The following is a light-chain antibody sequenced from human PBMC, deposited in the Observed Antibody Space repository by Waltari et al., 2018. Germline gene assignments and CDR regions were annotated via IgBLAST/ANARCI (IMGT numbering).Light chain of an antibody. J-gene: IGKJ2*01. CDR2: DAS. Sequence: DIMMTQSPPSLSDSVGDRVTTTTSASQAIGNYLHWHQQKQGKDTQGLIYDASNLERVVPPRFSGSGSVTDFTFTISSLQPEDIATYYCQQYDHRPYTFGQGTKLEI. V-gene: IGKV1-33*01. CDR1: QAIGNY. CDR3: QQYDHRPYT.